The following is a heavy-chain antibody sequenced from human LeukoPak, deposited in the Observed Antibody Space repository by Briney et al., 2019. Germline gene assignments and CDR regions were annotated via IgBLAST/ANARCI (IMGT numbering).Heavy chain of an antibody. Sequence: ASVKVSCKASGYTFTSYYMHWVRQAPGQGLEWMGIINPSGGSTSYAQKFQGRVTMTRDTSTSTVYMELSSLRPEDTAVYYCARDLAAARLDFRGQGTLVTVSS. CDR1: GYTFTSYY. CDR3: ARDLAAARLDF. V-gene: IGHV1-46*01. CDR2: INPSGGST. J-gene: IGHJ4*02. D-gene: IGHD6-6*01.